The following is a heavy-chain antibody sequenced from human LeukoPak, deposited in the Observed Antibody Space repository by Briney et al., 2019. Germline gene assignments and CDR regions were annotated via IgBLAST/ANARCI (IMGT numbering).Heavy chain of an antibody. V-gene: IGHV4-59*08. J-gene: IGHJ3*02. Sequence: SETLSLTCTVSGGSVSSYYWSWIRQPPGKGLEWIGYIYYSGNTNYNPSLKSRVTISVDTSKNQFSLKLTSVTAADTAVYYCARHGGITMFREVLSAFDIWGQGTMVTVSS. D-gene: IGHD3-10*01. CDR3: ARHGGITMFREVLSAFDI. CDR1: GGSVSSYY. CDR2: IYYSGNT.